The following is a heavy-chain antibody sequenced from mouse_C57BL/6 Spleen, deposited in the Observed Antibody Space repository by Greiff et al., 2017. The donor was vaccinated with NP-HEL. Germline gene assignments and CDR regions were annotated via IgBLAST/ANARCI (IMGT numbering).Heavy chain of an antibody. J-gene: IGHJ1*03. CDR2: IYPGDGDT. Sequence: QVQLQQSGPELVKPGASVKISCKASGYAFSSSWMNWVKQRPGKGLEWIGRIYPGDGDTNYNGKFKGKATLTADKSSSTAYMQLSSLTSEDSAVYLCARRRSPKYCDVWGTGTTVSVSS. V-gene: IGHV1-82*01. CDR3: ARRRSPKYCDV. CDR1: GYAFSSSW. D-gene: IGHD1-3*01.